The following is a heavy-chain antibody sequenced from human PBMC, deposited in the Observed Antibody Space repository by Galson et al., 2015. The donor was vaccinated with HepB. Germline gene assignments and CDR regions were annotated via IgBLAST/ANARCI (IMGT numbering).Heavy chain of an antibody. Sequence: SLRLSCAASEFTFSSYAMNWLRQAPGKGLEWISAISGSGSTYYADSVKGRFTISRDNSKNTLYLQMNSLRAEDTAVYYCAKDPGRYGDYVDAFDIWGQGTMVTVSS. CDR2: ISGSGST. J-gene: IGHJ3*02. D-gene: IGHD4-17*01. CDR1: EFTFSSYA. CDR3: AKDPGRYGDYVDAFDI. V-gene: IGHV3-23*01.